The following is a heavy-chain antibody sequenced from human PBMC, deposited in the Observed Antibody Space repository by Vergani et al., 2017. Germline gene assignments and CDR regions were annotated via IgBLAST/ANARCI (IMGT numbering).Heavy chain of an antibody. D-gene: IGHD3-9*01. J-gene: IGHJ4*02. CDR3: ARGDYGILTGYRY. Sequence: QVQVVQSGAEVKKSGASVKVSCKTSGYNFSNYYMHWVRQAPGQGLGWMGRINPSGGHTNYAQKFQGRVTMTRDTSTSTVYMELSSLRSEDTAIYYCARGDYGILTGYRYWGQGTLVTVSA. CDR1: GYNFSNYY. V-gene: IGHV1-46*03. CDR2: INPSGGHT.